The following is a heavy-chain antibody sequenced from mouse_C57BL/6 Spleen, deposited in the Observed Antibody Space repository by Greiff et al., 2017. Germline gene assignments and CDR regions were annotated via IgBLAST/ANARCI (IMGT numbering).Heavy chain of an antibody. Sequence: VQLQQSGPELVKPGASVKISCKASGYTFTDYYMNWVKQSHGKSLEWIGDINPNNGGTSYNQKFKGKATLTVDKSSSTAYMELRSLTSEDSAVYYCARREGYYGSYWYFDVWGTGTTVTVSS. V-gene: IGHV1-26*01. J-gene: IGHJ1*03. CDR1: GYTFTDYY. CDR3: ARREGYYGSYWYFDV. CDR2: INPNNGGT. D-gene: IGHD1-1*01.